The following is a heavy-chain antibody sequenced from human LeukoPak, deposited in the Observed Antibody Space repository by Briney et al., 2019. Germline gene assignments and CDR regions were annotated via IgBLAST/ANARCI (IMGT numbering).Heavy chain of an antibody. J-gene: IGHJ4*02. Sequence: ASVKVSCKASGYTFTSYYMHWVRQAPGQGLEWMGIINPSGGSTSYAQKFQGRVTMTRDMSTSTVYMELSSLRSEDTAVYYCARSLAVRNAGGGFDYWGQGTLVTVSS. CDR2: INPSGGST. CDR1: GYTFTSYY. V-gene: IGHV1-46*01. CDR3: ARSLAVRNAGGGFDY. D-gene: IGHD6-6*01.